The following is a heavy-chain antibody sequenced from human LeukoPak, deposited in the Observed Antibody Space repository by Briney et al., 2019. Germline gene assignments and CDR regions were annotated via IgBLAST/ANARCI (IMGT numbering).Heavy chain of an antibody. CDR2: IYSGGST. J-gene: IGHJ6*02. V-gene: IGHV3-53*01. CDR1: GFTVSSKY. Sequence: GGSLRLSCVAPGFTVSSKYMSWVRQAPGKGLEWVSVIYSGGSTYYGESVKGRFTISRDNSKNTVYLQMNALRAEDSAVYYCARGTVWRLGSYGLDVWGQGTTVTVSS. CDR3: ARGTVWRLGSYGLDV. D-gene: IGHD3-16*01.